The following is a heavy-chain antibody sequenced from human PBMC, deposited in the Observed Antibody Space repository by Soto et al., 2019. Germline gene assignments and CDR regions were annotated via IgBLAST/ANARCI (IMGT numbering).Heavy chain of an antibody. Sequence: ASVKVSCKASGYTFTKFHLHWVRLAPGQGLEWMGMIAPSGGSTSYAQKFQGRVTMTRDTSTSTVYMELSSLRSEDTAVYYCARDGAVAATNDAFDIWGQGTMVTVSS. D-gene: IGHD2-15*01. CDR3: ARDGAVAATNDAFDI. CDR2: IAPSGGST. CDR1: GYTFTKFH. J-gene: IGHJ3*02. V-gene: IGHV1-46*03.